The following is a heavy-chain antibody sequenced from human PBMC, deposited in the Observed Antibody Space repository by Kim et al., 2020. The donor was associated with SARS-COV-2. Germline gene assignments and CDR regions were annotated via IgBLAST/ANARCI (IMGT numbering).Heavy chain of an antibody. D-gene: IGHD6-19*01. CDR1: GFRFDSYG. Sequence: GGSLRLSCVASGFRFDSYGMTWVRQPPGKGLEWVAGITWNGGSARYAESVEGRFTISRDNAKKSLYLQMNSLRAEDTAFYYCTRGWQWLDQGYYWGQGTLVTVSS. V-gene: IGHV3-20*04. CDR3: TRGWQWLDQGYY. CDR2: ITWNGGSA. J-gene: IGHJ4*02.